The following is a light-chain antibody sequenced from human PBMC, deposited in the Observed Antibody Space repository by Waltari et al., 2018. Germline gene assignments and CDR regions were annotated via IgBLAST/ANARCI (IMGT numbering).Light chain of an antibody. J-gene: IGLJ3*02. CDR3: QTGGHGTWV. Sequence: QLVLTQSPSASASLGASVKLTCTPSSGHSSNVIAWLQQQPEKGPRYLMKVNSDGSHSKGDEIPDRFSGSSSGTERYLTISSLQSEDEADYYCQTGGHGTWVVGGGTKLTVL. V-gene: IGLV4-69*01. CDR1: SGHSSNV. CDR2: VNSDGSH.